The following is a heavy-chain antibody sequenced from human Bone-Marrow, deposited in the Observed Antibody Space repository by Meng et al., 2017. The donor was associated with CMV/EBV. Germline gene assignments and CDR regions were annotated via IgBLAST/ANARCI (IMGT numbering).Heavy chain of an antibody. CDR1: GFTFSNAW. J-gene: IGHJ3*02. CDR3: ARAEPGTTLDAFDI. D-gene: IGHD1-1*01. Sequence: GGSLRLSCAASGFTFSNAWMSWVRQGPGKGLEWISIAYSAWSTYYADSVKGRFTVSRDNSKNTVYLQMNSLRVEDTAVYYCARAEPGTTLDAFDIWGQGTMVTVSS. V-gene: IGHV3-66*02. CDR2: AYSAWST.